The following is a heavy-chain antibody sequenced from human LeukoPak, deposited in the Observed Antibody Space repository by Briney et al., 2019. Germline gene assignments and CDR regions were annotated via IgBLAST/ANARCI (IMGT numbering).Heavy chain of an antibody. Sequence: SETLSLTCTVSGDSISNDNYYWGWIRQPPGKGLEWIGSIYYSGSAYYNLPLNTRVTISVDTSKNQFSLKVRSVTAADTAVYYCARQGRYQLLFDVDSWGQGTLVTVSS. CDR3: ARQGRYQLLFDVDS. J-gene: IGHJ4*02. CDR1: GDSISNDNYY. D-gene: IGHD2-2*01. V-gene: IGHV4-39*01. CDR2: IYYSGSA.